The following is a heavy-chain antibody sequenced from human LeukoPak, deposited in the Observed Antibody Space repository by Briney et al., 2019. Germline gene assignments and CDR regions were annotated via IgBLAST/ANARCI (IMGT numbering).Heavy chain of an antibody. CDR2: ITGSGGNT. V-gene: IGHV3-23*01. J-gene: IGHJ4*02. D-gene: IGHD4-17*01. CDR1: GFTFSSYA. CDR3: SKDRGGTYGDYFDY. Sequence: AGGSLRLSCAASGFTFSSYAMIWVRQAPGMGLEWVSAITGSGGNTYYADSVKGRFTISRDNSKNTLYLQMNSLRAEDTAVYYCSKDRGGTYGDYFDYWGQGTLVTVSS.